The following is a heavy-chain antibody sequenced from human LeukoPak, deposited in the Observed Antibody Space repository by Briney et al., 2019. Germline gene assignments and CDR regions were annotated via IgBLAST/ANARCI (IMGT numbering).Heavy chain of an antibody. Sequence: ASVKVSCKASGYTFTGYYMHWVRQAPGQGLEWMGWINPNSGGTNYAQKFQGRVTMTRDTSISTAYMELSSLRSDDTAVYYCARDHRYCSGTSCLPGFDIWGQGAMVTVSS. J-gene: IGHJ3*02. CDR3: ARDHRYCSGTSCLPGFDI. CDR2: INPNSGGT. D-gene: IGHD2-2*01. V-gene: IGHV1-2*02. CDR1: GYTFTGYY.